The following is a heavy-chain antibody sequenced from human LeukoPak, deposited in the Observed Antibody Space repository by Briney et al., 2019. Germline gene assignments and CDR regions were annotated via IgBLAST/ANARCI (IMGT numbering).Heavy chain of an antibody. Sequence: GGSLRLPCAASGFTFSTYSMNWVRQAPGKGLEWVSSISSRSSYIYYADSVKGRFTISRDNAKNTLYLQMNSLKTEDTAVYYCTTEPPMDFFVVLPAWGQGTLVTVSS. V-gene: IGHV3-21*03. CDR1: GFTFSTYS. CDR3: TTEPPMDFFVVLPA. D-gene: IGHD2-2*01. J-gene: IGHJ5*02. CDR2: ISSRSSYI.